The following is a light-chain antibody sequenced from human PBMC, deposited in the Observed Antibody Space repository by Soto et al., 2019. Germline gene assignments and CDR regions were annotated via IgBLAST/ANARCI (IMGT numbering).Light chain of an antibody. Sequence: QSALTQPASVSGSPGQSITISCTGTNSDLGSYNLVSWFQQHPGKVPKLILFEVNKRPSGVSGRFSGSKSGNTASLTISGLQAEDEADYYCCSFTSSNTHVFGTGTKLTVL. J-gene: IGLJ1*01. CDR1: NSDLGSYNL. CDR3: CSFTSSNTHV. CDR2: EVN. V-gene: IGLV2-23*02.